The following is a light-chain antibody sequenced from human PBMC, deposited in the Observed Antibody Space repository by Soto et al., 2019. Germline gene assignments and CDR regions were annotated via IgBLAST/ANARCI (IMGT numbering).Light chain of an antibody. CDR1: QDIRDD. J-gene: IGKJ1*01. V-gene: IGKV1-6*01. CDR2: AAS. CDR3: LHDHNYPRT. Sequence: IQMTQSPSTLSASVGDSVTITYRASQDIRDDLGWYQHKPGKAPILLIYAASNLQTGVPSRFSGSGSGTDFTLTISSLQPEDFATYYCLHDHNYPRTFGQGTKVDIK.